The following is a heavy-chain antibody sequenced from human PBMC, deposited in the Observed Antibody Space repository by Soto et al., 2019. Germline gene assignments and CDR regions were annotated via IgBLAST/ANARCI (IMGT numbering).Heavy chain of an antibody. CDR2: IYSSGST. CDR3: ARAPRSGPFDY. CDR1: GGSISSYY. Sequence: QVQPQESGPGLVKPSETLSLTCTVSGGSISSYYWCWIRQSPGKGLDYIGYIYSSGSTNYNPSLKSRVTISVDTSKNQFSLKLTSVTAADTAVYYCARAPRSGPFDYWGQGTLVTVSS. D-gene: IGHD3-10*01. J-gene: IGHJ4*02. V-gene: IGHV4-59*08.